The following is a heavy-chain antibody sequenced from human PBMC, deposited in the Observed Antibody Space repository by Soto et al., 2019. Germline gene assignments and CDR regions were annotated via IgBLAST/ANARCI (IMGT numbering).Heavy chain of an antibody. CDR1: GFTFSNYA. D-gene: IGHD2-15*01. V-gene: IGHV3-23*01. J-gene: IGHJ4*02. Sequence: EVQLLGSGGGLVQPGGSLRLTCAASGFTFSNYAMSWVRQAPGKGLEWVSAITGNGDSTYYAEYVKGRFTIARDNSRYTVVLQIYSLRADDTAVCFWARLGYCNGSIWYSDFDFWGEGTSVTVSS. CDR3: ARLGYCNGSIWYSDFDF. CDR2: ITGNGDST.